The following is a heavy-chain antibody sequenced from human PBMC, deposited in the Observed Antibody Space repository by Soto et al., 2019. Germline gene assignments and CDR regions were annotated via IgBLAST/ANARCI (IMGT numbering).Heavy chain of an antibody. CDR1: GGSISSSSYY. CDR3: ASGGALQRGYSSSWYSFHYVMDF. Sequence: KASETLSLTCTVSGGSISSSSYYWGWIRQPPGKGLEWIGSIYYSGSTYYNPSLKSRVTISVDTSKNQFSLKLSSVTAADTAVYYCASGGALQRGYSSSWYSFHYVMDFRGQGTTVTVSS. V-gene: IGHV4-39*01. J-gene: IGHJ6*02. D-gene: IGHD6-13*01. CDR2: IYYSGST.